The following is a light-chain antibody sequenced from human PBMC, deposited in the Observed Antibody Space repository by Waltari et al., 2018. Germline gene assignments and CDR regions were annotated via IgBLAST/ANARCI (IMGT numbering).Light chain of an antibody. J-gene: IGKJ5*01. CDR1: QNLLHSNGYKY. CDR3: MQALQTPVT. CDR2: LGS. Sequence: DIVMTQSPLSLPVTPGEPASISCRSSQNLLHSNGYKYLDWYLQKPGQSPQLLIYLGSDRASGVPDRFSGSGSGTDFTLKISRVEAEDVGVYYCMQALQTPVTFGQGTRLEIK. V-gene: IGKV2-28*01.